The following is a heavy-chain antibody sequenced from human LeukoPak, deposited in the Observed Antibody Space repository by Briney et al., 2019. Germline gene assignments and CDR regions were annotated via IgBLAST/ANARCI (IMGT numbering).Heavy chain of an antibody. CDR3: ARGHFDSSGLCDS. V-gene: IGHV3-21*01. CDR1: GFAFSNHY. J-gene: IGHJ4*02. D-gene: IGHD3-22*01. CDR2: ISTYSNYI. Sequence: PGGSLRLSCAASGFAFSNHYMNWVRQAPGKELEWVSSISTYSNYIYYAESVRGRLTISRDNAKNSMYLQMNSLRAEDTAVYYCARGHFDSSGLCDSWGQGTLVTVSS.